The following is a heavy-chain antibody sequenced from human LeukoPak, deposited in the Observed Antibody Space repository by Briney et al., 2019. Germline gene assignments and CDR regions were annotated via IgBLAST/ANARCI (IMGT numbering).Heavy chain of an antibody. CDR1: GYSISSGYY. V-gene: IGHV4-38-2*02. D-gene: IGHD3-3*01. CDR2: INHSGST. CDR3: ARGPSSAWLLFRAFDY. Sequence: YPSETLSLTCTVSGYSISSGYYWSWIRQPPGKGLEWIGEINHSGSTNYNPSLKSRVTISVDTSKNQFSLKLSSVTAADTAVYYCARGPSSAWLLFRAFDYWGQGTLVTVSS. J-gene: IGHJ4*02.